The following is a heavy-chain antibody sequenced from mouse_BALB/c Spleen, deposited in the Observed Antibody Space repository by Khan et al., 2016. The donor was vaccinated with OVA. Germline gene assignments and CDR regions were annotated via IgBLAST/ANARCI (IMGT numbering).Heavy chain of an antibody. CDR1: GYTFTSYW. V-gene: IGHV1S81*02. D-gene: IGHD1-1*01. J-gene: IGHJ2*01. CDR3: ARIKKIVATDFDY. CDR2: TNPTNGRT. Sequence: QVQLKESGAELVKAGASVKMSCKASGYTFTSYWMHWVKQRLGQGLEWFAETNPTNGRTYYNEKFKSKATLTVDKSSSTAYMLLSGPTFEDSAVYYCARIKKIVATDFDYWGKGTTLTGSS.